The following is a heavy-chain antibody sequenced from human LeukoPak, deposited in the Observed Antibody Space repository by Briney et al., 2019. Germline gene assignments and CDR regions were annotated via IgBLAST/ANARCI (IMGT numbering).Heavy chain of an antibody. CDR3: ARGNFDWLYYLDY. J-gene: IGHJ4*02. CDR2: IYYSGST. CDR1: GGSISSYY. D-gene: IGHD3-9*01. V-gene: IGHV4-59*01. Sequence: SETLSLTCTVSGGSISSYYWSWIRQPPGKGLEWIGYIYYSGSTNYNPSLKSRVTISVDTSKNQFSLKLSSVTAADTAVYYCARGNFDWLYYLDYWGQGTLVTV.